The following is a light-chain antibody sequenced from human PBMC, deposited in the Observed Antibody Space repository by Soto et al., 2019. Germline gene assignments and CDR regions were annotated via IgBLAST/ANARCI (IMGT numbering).Light chain of an antibody. CDR1: QSVRSS. CDR2: SAS. J-gene: IGKJ5*01. Sequence: EIVLTQSPATLSLSPEERATLSCRASQSVRSSLAWYQQKPGHAPRLLIYSASTRAPGIPARFSGSGSETDFTLPISSLQSEDFAVYYCQQYNSGTPITSGQGTRLAIK. V-gene: IGKV3-15*01. CDR3: QQYNSGTPIT.